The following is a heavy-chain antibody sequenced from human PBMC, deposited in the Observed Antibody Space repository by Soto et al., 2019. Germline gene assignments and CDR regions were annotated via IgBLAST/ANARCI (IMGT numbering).Heavy chain of an antibody. CDR2: ISASGHTI. CDR1: GFTFSDHY. CDR3: AKEAPPNLLDY. Sequence: PGGSLRLPCVASGFTFSDHYMSWLRQAPGKGLEWISYISASGHTIFYGDSVKGRFTISRDNAKNSLYLQMNSLRGEDTAVYYCAKEAPPNLLDYWGQGTLVTVSS. V-gene: IGHV3-11*01. J-gene: IGHJ4*02.